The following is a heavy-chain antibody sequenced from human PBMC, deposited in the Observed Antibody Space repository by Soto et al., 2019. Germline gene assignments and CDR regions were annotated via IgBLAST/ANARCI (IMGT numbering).Heavy chain of an antibody. V-gene: IGHV3-21*01. Sequence: PVGSLRLSCAASGFNFNSYTINCVRQAPGKRLEWLSSISSSGYIFSTDSVRGRFTISRDKAKNSVYLQINSLRAEDTAVYFCARDCSGGSCYPGMDVWGQGTTVTVSS. J-gene: IGHJ6*02. CDR1: GFNFNSYT. CDR3: ARDCSGGSCYPGMDV. D-gene: IGHD2-15*01. CDR2: ISSSGYI.